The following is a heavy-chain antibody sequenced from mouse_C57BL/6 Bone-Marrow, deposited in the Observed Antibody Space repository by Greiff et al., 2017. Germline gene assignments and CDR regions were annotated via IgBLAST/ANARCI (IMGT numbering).Heavy chain of an antibody. Sequence: VQLQQSGAELVKPGASVKLSCKASGYTFTSYWMHWVKQRPGQGLEWIGMINPNSGSTNYNEKFKSKATLTVDKSSSTAYMQLSSLTSEDSAVYYCARCDGYLWDMDDWGTGTTVTVSS. CDR2: INPNSGST. CDR1: GYTFTSYW. CDR3: ARCDGYLWDMDD. V-gene: IGHV1-64*01. J-gene: IGHJ1*03. D-gene: IGHD2-3*01.